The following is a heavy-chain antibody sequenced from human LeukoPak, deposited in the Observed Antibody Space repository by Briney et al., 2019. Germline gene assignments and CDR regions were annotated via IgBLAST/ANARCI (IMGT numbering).Heavy chain of an antibody. CDR2: ISSSSSYI. V-gene: IGHV3-21*01. Sequence: GGSLRLSCAASGFTFSSYSMNWVRQAPGKGLEWVSSISSSSSYIYCADSVKGRFTISRDNAKNSLYLQMNSLRAEDTAVYYCALTSTGVTIFGVPSLDYWGQGTLVTVSS. CDR1: GFTFSSYS. D-gene: IGHD3-3*01. CDR3: ALTSTGVTIFGVPSLDY. J-gene: IGHJ4*02.